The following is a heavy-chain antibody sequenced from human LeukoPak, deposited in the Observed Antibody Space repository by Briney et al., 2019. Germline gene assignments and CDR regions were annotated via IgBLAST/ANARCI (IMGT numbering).Heavy chain of an antibody. V-gene: IGHV3-7*01. D-gene: IGHD3-16*01. CDR1: GFTFSNTW. CDR2: INQDGNTK. Sequence: GGPLRLSCTASGFTFSNTWMAWVRQAPGKGLEWVANINQDGNTKQYVDSVRGRFTISRDNAKNSLYLQMNSLRAEDTGLYHCARDMKGNLDYWGQGTLVTVSS. J-gene: IGHJ4*02. CDR3: ARDMKGNLDY.